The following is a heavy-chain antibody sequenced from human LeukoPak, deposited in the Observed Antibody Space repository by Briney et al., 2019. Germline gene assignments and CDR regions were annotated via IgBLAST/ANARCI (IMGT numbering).Heavy chain of an antibody. J-gene: IGHJ6*02. CDR1: GFTFSSYA. V-gene: IGHV3-23*01. CDR2: ISGSGGST. Sequence: GGSLRLSCAASGFTFSSYAMSWVRQAPGKGLEWVSAISGSGGSTYYADSVKGRFTISRHNSKNTLYLQMNSLRAEDTAVYYCARLGYSSSPWTPPNSHYYYGMDVWGQGTTVTVSS. CDR3: ARLGYSSSPWTPPNSHYYYGMDV. D-gene: IGHD6-13*01.